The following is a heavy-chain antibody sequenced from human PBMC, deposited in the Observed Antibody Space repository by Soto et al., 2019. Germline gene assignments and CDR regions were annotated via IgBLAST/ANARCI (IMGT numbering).Heavy chain of an antibody. CDR3: VAGPDPAKSSY. CDR2: IYYSGST. CDR1: GGSISSYY. Sequence: PSETLSLTCTVSGGSISSYYWSWIRQPPGKGLEWIGYIYYSGSTNYNPSLKSRVTISVDTSKNQFSLKLSSVTAADTAVYYCVAGPDPAKSSYWARGTSVPVSS. V-gene: IGHV4-59*08. D-gene: IGHD1-26*01. J-gene: IGHJ4*01.